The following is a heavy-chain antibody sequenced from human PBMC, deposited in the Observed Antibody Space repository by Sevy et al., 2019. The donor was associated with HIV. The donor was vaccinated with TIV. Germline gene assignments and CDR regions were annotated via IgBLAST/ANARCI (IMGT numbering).Heavy chain of an antibody. D-gene: IGHD2-8*02. Sequence: SQTLSLTCAISGDSVSSNSAAWNWIRQSPSRGLEWLGRTYYRSKWYNDYAVSVKSRITINPDTSKNQFSLQLNSVTPEDTAVYYCARAGDCTGGVCYHYYYYGMDVWGQGTTVTVSS. V-gene: IGHV6-1*01. J-gene: IGHJ6*02. CDR2: TYYRSKWYN. CDR3: ARAGDCTGGVCYHYYYYGMDV. CDR1: GDSVSSNSAA.